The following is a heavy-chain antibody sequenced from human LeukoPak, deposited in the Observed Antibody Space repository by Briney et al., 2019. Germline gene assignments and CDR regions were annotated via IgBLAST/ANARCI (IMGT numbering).Heavy chain of an antibody. J-gene: IGHJ6*03. CDR1: GYTFTGYY. CDR2: ISAYNGNT. Sequence: ASVKVSCKASGYTFTGYYMHWVRQAPGQGLEWMGWISAYNGNTNYAQKLQGRVTMTRDMSTSTVYMELSSLRSEDTAVYYCARSSYYYYYYMDVWGKGTTVTVSS. V-gene: IGHV1-18*04. CDR3: ARSSYYYYYYMDV.